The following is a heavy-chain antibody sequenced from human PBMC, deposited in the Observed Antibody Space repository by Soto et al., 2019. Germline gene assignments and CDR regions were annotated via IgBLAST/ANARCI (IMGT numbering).Heavy chain of an antibody. D-gene: IGHD6-6*01. CDR3: ARHQPNHLVDWFDP. Sequence: SETLSLTCTVSGGSISGYYWIWIRQSPGKGLEWVGYIHHTGSTNYNPSLKSRVTISVDTSKNQFSLSLTSVTAADTAVYYCARHQPNHLVDWFDPWGQGFVVTVSS. CDR2: IHHTGST. CDR1: GGSISGYY. V-gene: IGHV4-59*08. J-gene: IGHJ5*02.